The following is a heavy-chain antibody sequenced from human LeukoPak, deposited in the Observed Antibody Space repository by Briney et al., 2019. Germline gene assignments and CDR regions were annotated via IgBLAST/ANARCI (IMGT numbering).Heavy chain of an antibody. D-gene: IGHD3-16*01. CDR3: ARDTFGSIGVHYYYYMDV. CDR2: IYYSGST. Sequence: SETLSLTCTVSGGSISSYYWSWIRQPPGKGLEWIGYIYYSGSTNYNPSLKSRVTMSVDTSKNQFSLKLSSVTAADTAVYYCARDTFGSIGVHYYYYMDVWGKGTTVTVSS. J-gene: IGHJ6*03. CDR1: GGSISSYY. V-gene: IGHV4-59*12.